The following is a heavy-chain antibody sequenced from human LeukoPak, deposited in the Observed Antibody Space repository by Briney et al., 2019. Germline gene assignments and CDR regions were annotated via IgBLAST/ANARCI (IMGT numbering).Heavy chain of an antibody. CDR1: GGSISRSNW. CDR3: TRGLASGVDP. CDR2: IYHSGST. V-gene: IGHV4-4*02. J-gene: IGHJ5*02. Sequence: PSGTLSLTCAVSGGSISRSNWWSWVRQPPGKGLEWIGEIYHSGSTKYNPSLKSRVTISLDTSKNQFSLTMTSMTAADTGIYYCTRGLASGVDPWGQGILVTVSS.